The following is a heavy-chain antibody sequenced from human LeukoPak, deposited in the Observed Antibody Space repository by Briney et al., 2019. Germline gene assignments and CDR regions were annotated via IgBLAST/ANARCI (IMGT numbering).Heavy chain of an antibody. J-gene: IGHJ6*02. CDR2: INTNTGNP. D-gene: IGHD2-15*01. Sequence: ASVKVSCKASAYTFTGYYMHWVRQAPGQGLEWMGWINTNTGNPTYAQGFTGRFVFSLDTSVSTAYLEISSLKAEDTAVYYCARARYCIGSTCPAGYYGMDVWGQGTTVTVSS. V-gene: IGHV7-4-1*02. CDR1: AYTFTGYY. CDR3: ARARYCIGSTCPAGYYGMDV.